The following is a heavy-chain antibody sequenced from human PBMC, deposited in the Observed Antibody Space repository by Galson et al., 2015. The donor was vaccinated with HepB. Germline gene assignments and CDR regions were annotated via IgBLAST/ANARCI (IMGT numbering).Heavy chain of an antibody. V-gene: IGHV3-49*04. Sequence: SLRLSCAASGFTFGDYAMSWVRQAPGKGLEWVGFIRSKAYGGTTEYAASVKGRFTISRDDSKSIAYLQMNSLKTEDTAVYYCTAAGPFFQHWGQGTLVTVSS. J-gene: IGHJ1*01. CDR3: TAAGPFFQH. CDR2: IRSKAYGGTT. CDR1: GFTFGDYA. D-gene: IGHD6-13*01.